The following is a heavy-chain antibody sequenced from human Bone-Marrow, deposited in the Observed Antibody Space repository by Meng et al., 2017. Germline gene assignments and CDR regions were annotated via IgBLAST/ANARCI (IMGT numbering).Heavy chain of an antibody. CDR3: AKIVRYCSSTSCSYSRYFDL. J-gene: IGHJ2*01. Sequence: GESLKISCAACGFTSSSSDLHWVRQAPGKGLEWVSAISGSGGSTYYADSVKGRFTISRDNSKNTLYLQMNSLRAEDTAVYYCAKIVRYCSSTSCSYSRYFDLWGRGTLVTVSS. D-gene: IGHD2-2*01. CDR2: ISGSGGST. CDR1: GFTSSSSD. V-gene: IGHV3-23*01.